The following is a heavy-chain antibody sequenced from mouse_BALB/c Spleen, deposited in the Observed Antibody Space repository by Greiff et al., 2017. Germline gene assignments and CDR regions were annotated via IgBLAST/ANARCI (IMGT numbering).Heavy chain of an antibody. V-gene: IGHV3-6*02. CDR1: GYSITSGYY. CDR2: ISYDGSN. D-gene: IGHD4-1*01. J-gene: IGHJ3*01. CDR3: ARDGWDGAY. Sequence: EVQRVESGPGLVKPSQSLSLTCSVTGYSITSGYYWNWIRQFPGNKLEWMGYISYDGSNNYNPSLKNRISITRDTSKNQFFLKLNSVTTEDTATYYCARDGWDGAYWGQGTLVTVSA.